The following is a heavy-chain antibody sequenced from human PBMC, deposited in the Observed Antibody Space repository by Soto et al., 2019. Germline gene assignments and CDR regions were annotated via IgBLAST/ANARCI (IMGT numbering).Heavy chain of an antibody. CDR3: ARGQVVGITVYYYYGMDV. CDR2: IIPIFGTA. J-gene: IGHJ6*02. Sequence: QVQLVQSGAEVKKPGSSVKVSCKASGGTFSSYAISWVRQAPGQGLEWMGGIIPIFGTANYAQKFQGRVTITADESTSTAYMGLSSLRSEDTAVYYCARGQVVGITVYYYYGMDVWGQGTTVTVSS. D-gene: IGHD6-19*01. V-gene: IGHV1-69*01. CDR1: GGTFSSYA.